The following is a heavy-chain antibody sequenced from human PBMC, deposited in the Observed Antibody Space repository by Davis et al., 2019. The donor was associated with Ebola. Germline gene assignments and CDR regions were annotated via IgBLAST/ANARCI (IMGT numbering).Heavy chain of an antibody. J-gene: IGHJ2*01. D-gene: IGHD6-13*01. CDR3: ARQIAAAWYFDL. Sequence: PGGSLRLSCKGSGYSFTSYWIGWVRQLPGKGLEWMGILYPGDSDTRYSPSFQGQVTISADKSISTAYLQWSSLKASDTAMYYCARQIAAAWYFDLWGRGTLVTVSS. CDR2: LYPGDSDT. V-gene: IGHV5-51*01. CDR1: GYSFTSYW.